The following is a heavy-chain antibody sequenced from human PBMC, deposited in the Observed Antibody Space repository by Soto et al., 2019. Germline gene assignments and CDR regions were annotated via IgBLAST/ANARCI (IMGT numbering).Heavy chain of an antibody. D-gene: IGHD3-22*01. CDR2: ISGSSSTM. CDR1: GFTFSIYD. V-gene: IGHV3-48*02. J-gene: IGHJ6*02. Sequence: LRLSCAASGFTFSIYDMNWVRQAPGKGLEWVSYISGSSSTMYYADSVKGRFTISRDNDKDSLYLQMNRLRDEDTAVYYCARDFGYDDVWGQGTTVTVSS. CDR3: ARDFGYDDV.